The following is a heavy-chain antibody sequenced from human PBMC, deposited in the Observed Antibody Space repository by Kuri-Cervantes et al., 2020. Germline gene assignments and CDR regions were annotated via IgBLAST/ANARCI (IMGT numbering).Heavy chain of an antibody. D-gene: IGHD3-22*01. J-gene: IGHJ4*02. CDR2: IRYDGSNK. CDR3: AKDQHYDSSMSIDY. CDR1: GFTFSSYG. Sequence: GGSLRLSCAASGFTFSSYGMHWVRQAPGKGLEWVAFIRYDGSNKYYADSVKGRFTISRDNSKNTLYLQMNSLRAEDTAVYYCAKDQHYDSSMSIDYWGQGTLVTVSS. V-gene: IGHV3-30*02.